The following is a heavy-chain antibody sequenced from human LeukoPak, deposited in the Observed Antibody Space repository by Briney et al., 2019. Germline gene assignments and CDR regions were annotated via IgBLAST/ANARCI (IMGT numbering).Heavy chain of an antibody. D-gene: IGHD2-2*02. CDR3: ASYFRCSGATCYTNY. J-gene: IGHJ4*02. V-gene: IGHV3-74*01. Sequence: GGSLRLSCAASGFSFSSSWMHWVRQAPGKGLVWVSRINSDGSTTNYADSVKGRFTISRDNAKNTLYLQMNGLRAEDTAVYYCASYFRCSGATCYTNYWGQGTLVTVSS. CDR1: GFSFSSSW. CDR2: INSDGSTT.